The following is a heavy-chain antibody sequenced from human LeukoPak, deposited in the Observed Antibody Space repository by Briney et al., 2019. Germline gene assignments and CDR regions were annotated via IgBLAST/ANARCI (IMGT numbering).Heavy chain of an antibody. D-gene: IGHD6-19*01. V-gene: IGHV4-4*02. Sequence: SETLSLTCAVSGGSISSSNWWSWVRQPPGKGLEWIGEIYHSRSTNYNPSLKSRVTISVDKSKNQFSLKLGSVTAADTAVYYCASFVASVGIAVAGRFDYWGQGTLVTVSS. J-gene: IGHJ4*02. CDR1: GGSISSSNW. CDR2: IYHSRST. CDR3: ASFVASVGIAVAGRFDY.